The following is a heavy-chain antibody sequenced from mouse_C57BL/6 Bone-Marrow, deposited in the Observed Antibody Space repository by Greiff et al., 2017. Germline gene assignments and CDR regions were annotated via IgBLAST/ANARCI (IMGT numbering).Heavy chain of an antibody. J-gene: IGHJ1*03. CDR2: IWRGGST. Sequence: VKLMESGPGLVQPSQSLSITCTVSGFSLTSYGVHWVRQSPGKGLEWLGVIWRGGSTDYNAAFMSRLSITKDNSKSQVFFKMNSLQADDTAIYYCAKKDLLDWYFDVWGTGTTVTVSS. V-gene: IGHV2-5*01. CDR3: AKKDLLDWYFDV. CDR1: GFSLTSYG. D-gene: IGHD3-3*01.